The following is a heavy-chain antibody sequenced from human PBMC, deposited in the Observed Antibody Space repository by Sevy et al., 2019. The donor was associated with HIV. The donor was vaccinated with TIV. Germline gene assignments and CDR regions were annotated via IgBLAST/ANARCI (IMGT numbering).Heavy chain of an antibody. D-gene: IGHD3-22*01. CDR1: GYTLTQFS. V-gene: IGHV1-24*01. CDR3: AVTKDYYDSSGYPFDY. CDR2: FDPEDDET. Sequence: ASVKVSCKVSGYTLTQFSMHWVRQAPGKGLEWMATFDPEDDETIYAQRLPGRVTMTEDTSTDTAYMELSSLRSDDTAVYYCAVTKDYYDSSGYPFDYWGQGSLVTVSS. J-gene: IGHJ4*02.